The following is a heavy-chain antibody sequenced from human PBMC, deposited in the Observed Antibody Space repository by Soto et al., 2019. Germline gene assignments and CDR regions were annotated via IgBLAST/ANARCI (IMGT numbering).Heavy chain of an antibody. CDR3: ARDTGTAMVNYYYYYGMDV. J-gene: IGHJ6*02. CDR1: GGSISSYY. Sequence: SETLSLTCTVSGGSISSYYWSWIRQPPGKGLEWIGYIYYSGSTNYNPSLKSRVTISVDTSKNQFSLKLSSVTAADTAVYYCARDTGTAMVNYYYYYGMDVWGQGTTVTVSS. CDR2: IYYSGST. D-gene: IGHD5-18*01. V-gene: IGHV4-59*01.